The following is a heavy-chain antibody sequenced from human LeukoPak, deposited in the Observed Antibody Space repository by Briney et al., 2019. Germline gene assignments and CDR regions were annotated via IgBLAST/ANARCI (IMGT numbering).Heavy chain of an antibody. CDR3: AKTAGIAAAADFDY. J-gene: IGHJ4*02. CDR1: GFTFSSYE. CDR2: ISSSGSTI. V-gene: IGHV3-48*03. D-gene: IGHD6-13*01. Sequence: GGSLRLSCAASGFTFSSYEMNWVRQAPGKGLEWVSYISSSGSTIYYADSVKGRFTISRDNAKNSLYLQMNSLRAEDTAVYYCAKTAGIAAAADFDYWGQGTLVTVSS.